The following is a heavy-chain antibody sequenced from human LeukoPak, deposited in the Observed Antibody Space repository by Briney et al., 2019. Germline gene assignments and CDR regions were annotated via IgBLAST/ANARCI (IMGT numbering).Heavy chain of an antibody. Sequence: SETLSLTCTVSGNSIRSDYYWGWIRQPPGKGLEWIGSMHHSGNSNYNPSLKSRVTISVDTSSKNQFSLKLSSVTAADTAVYYCARVRSWLRSVRYYYYYYMDVWGKGTTVTVSS. CDR1: GNSIRSDYY. CDR2: MHHSGNS. CDR3: ARVRSWLRSVRYYYYYYMDV. D-gene: IGHD5-12*01. V-gene: IGHV4-38-2*02. J-gene: IGHJ6*03.